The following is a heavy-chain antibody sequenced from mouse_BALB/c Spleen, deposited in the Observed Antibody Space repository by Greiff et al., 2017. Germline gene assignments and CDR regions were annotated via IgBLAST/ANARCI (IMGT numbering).Heavy chain of an antibody. CDR1: GFTFSSYG. V-gene: IGHV5-6-3*01. CDR3: ARGYYYGSFDY. D-gene: IGHD1-1*01. Sequence: EVQVVESGGGLVQPGGSLKLSCAASGFTFSSYGMSWVRQTPDKRLELVATINSNGGSTYYPDSVKGRFTISRDNAKNTLYLQMSSLKSEDTAMYYCARGYYYGSFDYWGQGTTLTVSS. J-gene: IGHJ2*01. CDR2: INSNGGST.